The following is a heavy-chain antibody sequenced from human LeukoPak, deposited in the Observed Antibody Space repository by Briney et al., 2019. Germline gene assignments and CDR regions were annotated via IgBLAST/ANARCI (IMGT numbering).Heavy chain of an antibody. CDR3: ARESGSGSYRGTFDY. CDR1: GGSFSGYY. D-gene: IGHD3-10*01. Sequence: SETLSLTCAVYGGSFSGYYWSWIRQPPGKGLEWIGEINHSGSTNYNPSLKSRVTISVDTSKNQFSLKLSSVTAADTAVYYCARESGSGSYRGTFDYWGQGTLVTVSS. CDR2: INHSGST. J-gene: IGHJ4*02. V-gene: IGHV4-34*01.